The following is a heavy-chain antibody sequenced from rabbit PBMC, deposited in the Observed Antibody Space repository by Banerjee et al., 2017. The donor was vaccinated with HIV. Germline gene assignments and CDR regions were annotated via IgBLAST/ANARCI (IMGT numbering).Heavy chain of an antibody. V-gene: IGHV1S40*01. D-gene: IGHD1-1*01. Sequence: QSLEESRGDLVQPGGSLTLSCKASGFDFSSYYMSWVRQAPGKGLEWIGIIGAGSSGSTYYASWAKGRFTISKTSSTTVTLQMTSLTAADTATYFCARDIGWRIYHIDLWGQGTLVTVS. CDR2: IGAGSSGST. CDR1: GFDFSSYY. J-gene: IGHJ3*01. CDR3: ARDIGWRIYHIDL.